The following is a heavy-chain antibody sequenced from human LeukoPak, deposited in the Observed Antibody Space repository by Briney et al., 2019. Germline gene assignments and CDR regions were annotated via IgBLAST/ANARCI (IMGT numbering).Heavy chain of an antibody. V-gene: IGHV3-30*02. J-gene: IGHJ2*01. Sequence: GGSLRLSCAASGFTFSSYGMHWVRQAPGKGLEWVAFIRYDGSNKYYADSVKGRFTISRDNSKNTLYLQMNSLRAEDTAVYYCALSDRTRVWYLGHWGGGTLVSVSS. D-gene: IGHD2/OR15-2a*01. CDR1: GFTFSSYG. CDR3: ALSDRTRVWYLGH. CDR2: IRYDGSNK.